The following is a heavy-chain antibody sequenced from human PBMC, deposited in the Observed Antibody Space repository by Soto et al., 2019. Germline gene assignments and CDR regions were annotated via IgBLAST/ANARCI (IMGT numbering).Heavy chain of an antibody. V-gene: IGHV3-73*01. J-gene: IGHJ6*03. Sequence: EVQLVESGGDVVQPGKSLKLSCIASGFNLSGSTIHWVRQASGKGLEWLGRIRGKTNNYAAAYGVSVKGRISFSRDDSPNTAYLQINGLKTEDTAVYYCTRAAGHFRVPPNGGVYYSYYMDVWGKGTTVTVSS. CDR3: TRAAGHFRVPPNGGVYYSYYMDV. CDR1: GFNLSGST. CDR2: IRGKTNNYAA. D-gene: IGHD2-8*01.